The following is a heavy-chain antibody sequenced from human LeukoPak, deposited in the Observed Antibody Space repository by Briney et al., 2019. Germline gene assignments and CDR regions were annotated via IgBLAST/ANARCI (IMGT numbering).Heavy chain of an antibody. D-gene: IGHD6-6*01. CDR1: GFTFRNYG. V-gene: IGHV3-23*01. CDR3: ANTHCDSSPIVWNF. CDR2: LSDGGTRI. J-gene: IGHJ4*02. Sequence: GGSLRLSCIASGFTFRNYGMSWVRQAPGKGLEWVSGLSDGGTRIFYADSVKGRFTVSGDNSKNTLYLQMDSLRAEDTAVYYCANTHCDSSPIVWNFWGQGTLVTVSS.